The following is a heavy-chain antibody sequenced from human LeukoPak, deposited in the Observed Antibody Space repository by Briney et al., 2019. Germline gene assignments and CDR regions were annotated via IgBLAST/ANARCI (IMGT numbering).Heavy chain of an antibody. J-gene: IGHJ4*02. Sequence: PSETLSLTCTVSGDSISSYYWSWIRQPAGKGLEWIGRIYTSGSTTYNPSLKSRVTMSVDTSKSQFSLKLSSVTAADTAVYYCARGLGYCSGGSCLAFDYWGQGTLVTVSS. CDR3: ARGLGYCSGGSCLAFDY. CDR1: GDSISSYY. D-gene: IGHD2-15*01. CDR2: IYTSGST. V-gene: IGHV4-4*07.